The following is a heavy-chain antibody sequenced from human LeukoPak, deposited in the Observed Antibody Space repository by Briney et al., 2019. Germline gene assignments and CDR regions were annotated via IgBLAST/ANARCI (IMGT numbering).Heavy chain of an antibody. CDR3: ARVANHHFDTSGYSSIDY. J-gene: IGHJ4*02. D-gene: IGHD3-22*01. V-gene: IGHV3-21*01. Sequence: GGSLILSCAASGFTFSDYTLTWVRQAPGKGLEWVSSISGSSYYIFYADSVKGRFTISRDNTKNSLFLQMNSLGAEDTAVYYCARVANHHFDTSGYSSIDYWGLGTLVTVSS. CDR2: ISGSSYYI. CDR1: GFTFSDYT.